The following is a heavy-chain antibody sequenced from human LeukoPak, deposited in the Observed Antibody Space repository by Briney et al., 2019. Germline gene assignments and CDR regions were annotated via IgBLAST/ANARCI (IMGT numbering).Heavy chain of an antibody. D-gene: IGHD6-13*01. V-gene: IGHV4-61*02. CDR1: GYSISSGYY. Sequence: SETLSLTCTVSGYSISSGYYWSWIRQPAGKGLEWIGRIYTSGSTNYNPSLKSRVTISVDTSKNQFSLKLSSVTAADTAVYYCARSIAAAGTGWFDPWGQGTLVTVSS. CDR2: IYTSGST. J-gene: IGHJ5*02. CDR3: ARSIAAAGTGWFDP.